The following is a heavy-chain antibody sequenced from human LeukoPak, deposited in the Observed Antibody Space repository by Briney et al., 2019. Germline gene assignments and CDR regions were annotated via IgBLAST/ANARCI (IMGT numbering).Heavy chain of an antibody. CDR2: ISYDGSNK. CDR3: AKGYSYGQGYYYYGMDV. J-gene: IGHJ6*02. CDR1: GFTFSSYG. Sequence: GGSLRLSCAASGFTFSSYGMHWVRQAPGKGREWVAVISYDGSNKYYADSVKGRFTISRDNSKNTLYLQMNSLRAEDTAVYYCAKGYSYGQGYYYYGMDVWGQGTTVTVSS. D-gene: IGHD5-18*01. V-gene: IGHV3-30*18.